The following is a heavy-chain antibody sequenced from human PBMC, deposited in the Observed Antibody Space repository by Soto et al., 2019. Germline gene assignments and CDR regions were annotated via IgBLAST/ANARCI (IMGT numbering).Heavy chain of an antibody. V-gene: IGHV1-69*13. D-gene: IGHD3-10*01. CDR1: GGTFSSYA. Sequence: ASVKVSCKASGGTFSSYAISWVRQAPGQGLEWMGGIIPIFGTANYAQKFQGRVTITADESTSTAYMELSSLRSEDTAVYYCASDPGYGSGDFDYWGQGTLVTVSS. CDR3: ASDPGYGSGDFDY. CDR2: IIPIFGTA. J-gene: IGHJ4*02.